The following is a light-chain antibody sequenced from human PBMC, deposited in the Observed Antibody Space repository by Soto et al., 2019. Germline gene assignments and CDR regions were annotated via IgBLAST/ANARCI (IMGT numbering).Light chain of an antibody. Sequence: DIQMTQSPSSLSASVGDRVTITCRASQSISSYLHWYQQKPGKAPTLLIYTASSLQSGVPSSFGGRGSGTDSTLTITNLQPEDFPTYYCQQTFTLPLTSGRRS. CDR2: TAS. CDR3: QQTFTLPLT. V-gene: IGKV1-39*01. J-gene: IGKJ4*01. CDR1: QSISSY.